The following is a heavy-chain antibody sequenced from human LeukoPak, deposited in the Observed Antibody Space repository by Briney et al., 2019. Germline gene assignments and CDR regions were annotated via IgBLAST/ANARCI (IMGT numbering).Heavy chain of an antibody. J-gene: IGHJ4*02. CDR3: ARGRGHFDY. D-gene: IGHD3-10*01. CDR1: GGSFSGYY. V-gene: IGHV4-34*01. CDR2: INHSGST. Sequence: SETLSLTCAVYGGSFSGYYWSWIRQPPGKGLEWIGEINHSGSTNYNPSLKSRVTISVDTSKNQFSLKLSSVTAADTAVYYCARGRGHFDYWGQGTLVTVSS.